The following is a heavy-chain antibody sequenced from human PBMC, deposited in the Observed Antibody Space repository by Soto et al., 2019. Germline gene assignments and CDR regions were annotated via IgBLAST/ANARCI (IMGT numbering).Heavy chain of an antibody. CDR3: ARVPDS. J-gene: IGHJ4*02. CDR1: GGSISSGGYS. Sequence: QVQLQESGPGLVKPSQTLSLTCTVSGGSISSGGYSWSWIRQHPGKGLEWIGYIYYSGSTYYNPSLXSXXTISVDTSKNQFSLKLTSVTAADTVVYYSARVPDSWGQGTLVTVSS. CDR2: IYYSGST. V-gene: IGHV4-31*03.